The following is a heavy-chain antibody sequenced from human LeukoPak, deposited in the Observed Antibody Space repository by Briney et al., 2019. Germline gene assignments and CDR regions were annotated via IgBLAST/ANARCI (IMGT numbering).Heavy chain of an antibody. CDR1: GYTFTSYA. CDR2: INAGNGNT. D-gene: IGHD5-18*01. J-gene: IGHJ4*02. V-gene: IGHV1-3*01. Sequence: ASMKVSCKASGYTFTSYAMHWVRQAPGQRLEWMGWINAGNGNTKYSQKFQGRVTITRDTSASTAYMELSSLRSEDTAVYYCARGLRRVDTAMAGDYWGQGTLVTVSS. CDR3: ARGLRRVDTAMAGDY.